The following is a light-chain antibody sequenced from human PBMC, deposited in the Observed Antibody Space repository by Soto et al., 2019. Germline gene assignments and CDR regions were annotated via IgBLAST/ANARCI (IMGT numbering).Light chain of an antibody. J-gene: IGKJ2*01. CDR3: QHYTIYPYT. CDR2: DAS. Sequence: DIQMTQSPSSLSASVGDRVTITCRASQSISDSLAWYQQKPGRATNLLIFDASSLQSGVPSRFSGSGSGTEFTLTISSLQPDDFATYYCQHYTIYPYTFGQGTKLEIK. V-gene: IGKV1-5*01. CDR1: QSISDS.